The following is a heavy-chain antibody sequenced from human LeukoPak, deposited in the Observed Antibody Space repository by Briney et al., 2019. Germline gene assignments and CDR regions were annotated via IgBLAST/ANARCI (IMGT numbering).Heavy chain of an antibody. CDR3: ARVDYGGNQDYFDY. D-gene: IGHD4-23*01. J-gene: IGHJ4*02. CDR2: IYYSGST. CDR1: GGSISSSSYY. V-gene: IGHV4-39*01. Sequence: TSESLSLTCTVSGGSISSSSYYWGWLRQPPGKGLEWIGSIYYSGSTYYNPSLKSRVTISVDTSKNQFSLKLSSVTAADTAVYYCARVDYGGNQDYFDYWGQGTLLTVSS.